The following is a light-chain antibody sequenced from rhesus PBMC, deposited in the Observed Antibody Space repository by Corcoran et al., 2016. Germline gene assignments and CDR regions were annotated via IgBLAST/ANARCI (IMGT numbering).Light chain of an antibody. Sequence: DIQMTQSPSSLSVSVGDRVTITCRASQGISSYLAWYQQKPGKAPKSLIYHASTLERGVPSRFSGSGSGTEFTLTISSLQSEDFATYYCQQYNSDPLTCGGGTKVEIK. J-gene: IGKJ4*01. CDR3: QQYNSDPLT. V-gene: IGKV1-37*01. CDR2: HAS. CDR1: QGISSY.